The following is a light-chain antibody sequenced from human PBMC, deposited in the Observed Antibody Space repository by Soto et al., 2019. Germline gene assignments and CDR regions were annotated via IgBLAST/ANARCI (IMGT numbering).Light chain of an antibody. Sequence: EIVLTQSPGTLSLSPGDRATLSCRASQSFRGLLAWYQQKPGQAPRLLIYGASTRATGIPARFSGSGSGTEFTLTISSLQSEDFAVYYCQQYNNWPQTFGQGTKVDIK. CDR3: QQYNNWPQT. J-gene: IGKJ1*01. CDR2: GAS. CDR1: QSFRGL. V-gene: IGKV3-15*01.